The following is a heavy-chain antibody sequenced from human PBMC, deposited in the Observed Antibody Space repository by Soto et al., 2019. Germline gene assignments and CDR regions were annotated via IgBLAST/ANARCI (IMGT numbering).Heavy chain of an antibody. V-gene: IGHV3-23*01. J-gene: IGHJ4*02. Sequence: GGSLRLSCAASGFTFSSYAMSWVRQAPGKGLEWVSAISGSGGSTYYADSVKGRFTISRDNSKNTLYLQMNSLRAEDTAVYYCANDPSELGYCSGGSCSGGWYFDYWGQGTLVTVSS. CDR3: ANDPSELGYCSGGSCSGGWYFDY. CDR2: ISGSGGST. CDR1: GFTFSSYA. D-gene: IGHD2-15*01.